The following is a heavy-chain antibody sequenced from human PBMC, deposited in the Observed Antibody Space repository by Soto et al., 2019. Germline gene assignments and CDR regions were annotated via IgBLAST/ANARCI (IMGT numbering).Heavy chain of an antibody. CDR1: GGSISSESYF. J-gene: IGHJ5*02. D-gene: IGHD2-15*01. CDR2: ISYSGSP. V-gene: IGHV4-39*01. CDR3: AAFLGHCSGGTWSSRGFDP. Sequence: PSETLSLTCTVSGGSISSESYFWGWVRQPSGKGLEWVGTISYSGSPFFNPSLKGRATLSVDTSKNQFSLRLSAVTAADSAVYFFAAFLGHCSGGTWSSRGFDPWGRDPWSPSPQ.